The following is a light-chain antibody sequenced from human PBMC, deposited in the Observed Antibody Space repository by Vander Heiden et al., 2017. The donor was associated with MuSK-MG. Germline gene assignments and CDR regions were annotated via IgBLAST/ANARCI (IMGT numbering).Light chain of an antibody. Sequence: DIQMTQSPSSLSASVGDRVTITCRASQFIRTSLNWYQQRPGKAPNLLIYASSSFQSGVPSRFSGSGSGTDFTLTISRLQLEDFATYYSRQTDSTPITFGGGTKVEI. J-gene: IGKJ4*01. CDR2: ASS. CDR1: QFIRTS. CDR3: RQTDSTPIT. V-gene: IGKV1-39*01.